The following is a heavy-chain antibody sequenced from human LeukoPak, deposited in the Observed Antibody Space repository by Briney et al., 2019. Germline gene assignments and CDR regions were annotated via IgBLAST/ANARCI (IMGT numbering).Heavy chain of an antibody. CDR2: ISWDGGST. Sequence: GGSLRLSCAASGFTFDDYTMHWVRQAPGKGLERVSLISWDGGSTYYADSVKGRFTISRDNSKNSLYLQMNSLRTEDTALYCCAKGAYQLSPRYYYYGMDVWGQGTTVTVSS. D-gene: IGHD2-2*01. J-gene: IGHJ6*02. V-gene: IGHV3-43*01. CDR1: GFTFDDYT. CDR3: AKGAYQLSPRYYYYGMDV.